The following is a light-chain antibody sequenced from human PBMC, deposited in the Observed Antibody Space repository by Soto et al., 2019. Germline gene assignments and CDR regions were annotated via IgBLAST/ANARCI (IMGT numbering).Light chain of an antibody. Sequence: DIQMTQSPSAVSASVGDRVTITCRASQGISNWLSWYKQKPGKAPSLLIHAASSLQSGVPPRFSGSGHLTDFKLANSGLLPEDGATHFYQQANSFRVNFGPGTKVDIK. CDR3: QQANSFRVN. J-gene: IGKJ3*01. CDR2: AAS. V-gene: IGKV1-12*01. CDR1: QGISNW.